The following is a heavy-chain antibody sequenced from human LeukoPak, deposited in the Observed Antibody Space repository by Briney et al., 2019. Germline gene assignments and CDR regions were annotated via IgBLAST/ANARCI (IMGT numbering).Heavy chain of an antibody. V-gene: IGHV3-7*01. Sequence: GGSLRLSCAASGFTFSGFWMSWVRQTPGKGLEWVANIRQDGSEKYYVDSVKGRFTISRDNAKNSLSLQMNGLRVEDTAVYYCARAGSFWHYVYWGQGTLVTVSS. D-gene: IGHD1-7*01. J-gene: IGHJ4*02. CDR3: ARAGSFWHYVY. CDR1: GFTFSGFW. CDR2: IRQDGSEK.